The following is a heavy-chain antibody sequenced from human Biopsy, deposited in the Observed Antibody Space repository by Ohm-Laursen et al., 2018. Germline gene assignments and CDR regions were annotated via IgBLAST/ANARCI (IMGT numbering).Heavy chain of an antibody. V-gene: IGHV4-4*07. Sequence: SETLSLTRTLSGHSITSYYWRWIRHPAAKALEWIGHPYKGGNTNHNPSLKSRVPMSVDTSKNQLSLTLRSVTAADTAVYYCARDLPSSYYDAMDVWGQGTTVTVSS. CDR3: ARDLPSSYYDAMDV. J-gene: IGHJ6*02. CDR2: PYKGGNT. CDR1: GHSITSYY.